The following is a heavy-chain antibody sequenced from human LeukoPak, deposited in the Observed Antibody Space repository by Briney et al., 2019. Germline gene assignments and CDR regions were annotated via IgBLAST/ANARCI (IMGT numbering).Heavy chain of an antibody. CDR1: GGSITTTNW. Sequence: PSETLSLTCAVSGGSITTTNWWSWVRQPPGKGLEWIGKVHLNGATNYNPSLESRFSMSIDKSNNHLSLEVTSVTAADTAIYYCTRESGAFSPFGFWGQGTLVTVSS. CDR2: VHLNGAT. CDR3: TRESGAFSPFGF. J-gene: IGHJ4*02. V-gene: IGHV4-4*02. D-gene: IGHD1-26*01.